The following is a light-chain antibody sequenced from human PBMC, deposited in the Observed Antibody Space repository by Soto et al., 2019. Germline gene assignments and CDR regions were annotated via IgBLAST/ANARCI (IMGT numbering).Light chain of an antibody. CDR1: SSNIGSKT. Sequence: QPVLTQPPSASGTPGQRVTISCSGSSSNIGSKTVSWYQQLPGTAPKLLIYSNNQRPSGVPDRFSGSKSGTSASLAISGLQSEDEADYYCAAWDDSLSGPVFGGGTKLTVL. CDR3: AAWDDSLSGPV. CDR2: SNN. J-gene: IGLJ2*01. V-gene: IGLV1-44*01.